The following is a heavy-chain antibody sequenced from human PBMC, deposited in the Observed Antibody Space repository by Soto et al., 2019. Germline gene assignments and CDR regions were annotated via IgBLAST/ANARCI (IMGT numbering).Heavy chain of an antibody. J-gene: IGHJ5*02. CDR1: GFTFSSYA. CDR3: AREGWYYYDSGGYFFDP. Sequence: QVQLVESGGGVVQPGRSLRLSCAASGFTFSSYAMHWVRQAPGKGLEWVAVISYDGSNKYYADSVKGRFTISRDNSKNTLYLQMNSLRAEDTAVYYCAREGWYYYDSGGYFFDPWGQGTLVTVSS. D-gene: IGHD3-22*01. CDR2: ISYDGSNK. V-gene: IGHV3-30-3*01.